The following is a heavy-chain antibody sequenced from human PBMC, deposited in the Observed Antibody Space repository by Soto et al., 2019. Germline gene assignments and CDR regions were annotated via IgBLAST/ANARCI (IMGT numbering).Heavy chain of an antibody. V-gene: IGHV4-30-2*01. D-gene: IGHD5-12*01. J-gene: IGHJ4*02. Sequence: QLQLKESGSGLVKPSQTLSLTCAVSGGSISSGGYSWSWIRQPPGKGLEWIGYIYHSGSTYYNPSLKIRDSISVETSKNKFSLKLSSVTAADTAVYYCAAGGGLPRYYWGQGTLVTVSS. CDR1: GGSISSGGYS. CDR2: IYHSGST. CDR3: AAGGGLPRYY.